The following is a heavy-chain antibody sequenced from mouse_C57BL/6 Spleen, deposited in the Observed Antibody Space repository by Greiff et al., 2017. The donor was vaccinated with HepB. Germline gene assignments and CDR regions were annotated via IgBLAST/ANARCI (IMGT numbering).Heavy chain of an antibody. CDR3: ARSALGQYWYFDV. Sequence: QVQLQQPGTELVKPGASVKLSCKASGYTFTSYWMHWVKQRPGQGLEWIGNINPSNGGTNYNEKFKSKATLTVDKSSNTAYMQLSSLTSEDSAVYYCARSALGQYWYFDVWGTGTTVTVSS. CDR2: INPSNGGT. CDR1: GYTFTSYW. D-gene: IGHD4-1*01. J-gene: IGHJ1*03. V-gene: IGHV1-53*01.